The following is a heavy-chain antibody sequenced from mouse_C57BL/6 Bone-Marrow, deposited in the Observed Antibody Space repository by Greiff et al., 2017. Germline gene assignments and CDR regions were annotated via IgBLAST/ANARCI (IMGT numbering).Heavy chain of an antibody. CDR1: GYAFSSYW. V-gene: IGHV1-80*01. J-gene: IGHJ1*03. CDR2: IYPGDGDT. CDR3: ARHYSNWDWYFDV. D-gene: IGHD2-5*01. Sequence: LMESGASVKISCTASGYAFSSYWMNWVKQRPGKGLEWIGQIYPGDGDTNYNGKFKGKATLTADKSSSTAYMQLSSLTSEDSAVYFCARHYSNWDWYFDVWGTGTTVTVSS.